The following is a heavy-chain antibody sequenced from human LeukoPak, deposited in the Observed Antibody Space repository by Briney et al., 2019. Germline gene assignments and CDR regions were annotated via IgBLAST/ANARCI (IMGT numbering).Heavy chain of an antibody. Sequence: PSETLSLTCAVYGGSFRGYYWSWIRQPPGKGLKWIGEINHSGSTNYNPSLKSRVTISVDTSKNQFSLKLSSVTAADTAVYYCARGERGCSSTSCFGDFDYWGQGTLVTVSS. V-gene: IGHV4-34*01. J-gene: IGHJ4*02. CDR3: ARGERGCSSTSCFGDFDY. CDR1: GGSFRGYY. D-gene: IGHD2-2*01. CDR2: INHSGST.